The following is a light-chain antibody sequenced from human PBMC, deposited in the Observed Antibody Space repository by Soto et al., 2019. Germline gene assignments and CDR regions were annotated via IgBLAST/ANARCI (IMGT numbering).Light chain of an antibody. J-gene: IGKJ4*01. CDR1: QSISSY. Sequence: DIQMTQSPSSLSASVGDRVTITCRASQSISSYLNWYQQKPGRAPKLLIYAAYNLQSGVPSRFSGSGSGTDFTLAISALQPDDFATYFCQQTYSIPLTFGGGTRW. CDR2: AAY. V-gene: IGKV1-39*01. CDR3: QQTYSIPLT.